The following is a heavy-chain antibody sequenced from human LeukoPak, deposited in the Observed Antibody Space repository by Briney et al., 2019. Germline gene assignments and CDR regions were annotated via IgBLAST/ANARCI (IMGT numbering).Heavy chain of an antibody. CDR3: AGEGAVAGTIDY. D-gene: IGHD6-19*01. J-gene: IGHJ4*02. Sequence: PSETLSLTCTVSNYSIRDDSFWGWIRQPPGKGLEWVGSINHSGTTYYNPSLKSRVTISVDTSKNQFSLKLSSVTAADTAVYYCAGEGAVAGTIDYWGQGTLVTVSS. CDR2: INHSGTT. CDR1: NYSIRDDSF. V-gene: IGHV4-38-2*02.